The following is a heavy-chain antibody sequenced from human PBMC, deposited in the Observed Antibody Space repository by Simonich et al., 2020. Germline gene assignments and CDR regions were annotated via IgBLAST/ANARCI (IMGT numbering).Heavy chain of an antibody. CDR3: VRPDSGYDYFDY. V-gene: IGHV5-51*03. J-gene: IGHJ4*02. CDR1: GYSFTSYW. CDR2: TYPGDSDT. Sequence: EVQLVQSGAEVKKPGESLKISCKGSGYSFTSYWIGGVRQMPGKGLEWRGITYPGDSDTRDSPSFKGQGSISADKSISTADLQWSSLKASDTAMYYCVRPDSGYDYFDYWGQGTLVTVSS. D-gene: IGHD5-12*01.